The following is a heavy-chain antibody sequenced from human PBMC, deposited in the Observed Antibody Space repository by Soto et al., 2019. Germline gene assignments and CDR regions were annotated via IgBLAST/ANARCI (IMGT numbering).Heavy chain of an antibody. D-gene: IGHD6-19*01. V-gene: IGHV3-66*01. CDR3: ARGHTSGWYYFDY. CDR1: GFTVSSND. J-gene: IGHJ4*02. Sequence: EVQLVESGGGLVQPGGSLTLSCAASGFTVSSNDMSWVRQAPRKGLEWVSLIYSGGNTYYADSVKGRFTISRDNSKNTLYLQMNSLRAEDTAVYYCARGHTSGWYYFDYWGQGTLVTVSS. CDR2: IYSGGNT.